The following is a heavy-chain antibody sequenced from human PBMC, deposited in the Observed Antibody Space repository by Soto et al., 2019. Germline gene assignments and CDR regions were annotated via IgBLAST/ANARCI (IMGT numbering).Heavy chain of an antibody. CDR2: ISGSGETT. Sequence: GGSLRLSCEGSGFTFSSIAMTWFRLAPGKGLEWVSGISGSGETTYYADSVKGRFTISRDNSKNTLYLQMSSLRVEDTAVYYCANFHGSGSYYNPGLYWGQGTQVTVSS. CDR3: ANFHGSGSYYNPGLY. V-gene: IGHV3-23*01. J-gene: IGHJ4*02. D-gene: IGHD3-10*01. CDR1: GFTFSSIA.